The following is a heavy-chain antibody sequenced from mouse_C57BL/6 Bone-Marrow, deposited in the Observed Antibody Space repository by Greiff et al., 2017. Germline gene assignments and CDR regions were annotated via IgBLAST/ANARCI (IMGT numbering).Heavy chain of an antibody. J-gene: IGHJ4*01. V-gene: IGHV5-17*01. D-gene: IGHD4-1*01. CDR2: ISSGSSTI. Sequence: EVKLVESGGGLVKPGGSLKLSCAASGFTFSDYGMHWVRQAPEKGLEWVAYISSGSSTIYYADTVKGRFTISRDNAKNTLFLQMTSLRAEDTAMYYCARELGRGEAMDYWGQGTSVTVSS. CDR3: ARELGRGEAMDY. CDR1: GFTFSDYG.